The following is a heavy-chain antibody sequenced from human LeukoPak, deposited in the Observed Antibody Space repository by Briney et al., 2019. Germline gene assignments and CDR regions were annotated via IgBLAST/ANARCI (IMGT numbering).Heavy chain of an antibody. J-gene: IGHJ5*02. V-gene: IGHV3-30*04. CDR1: GFTFSNYA. CDR2: ISYDRSNK. CDR3: ARGVPQQCWFDP. D-gene: IGHD6-13*01. Sequence: GGFLRLSCAASGFTFSNYAIHWVRQAPGKGLEWVAVISYAGSIISYDRSNKYYADSVKGRFTISRDNAKNSLFLRTNSLRVEDTAVYYCARGVPQQCWFDPWGQGTLVTVSS.